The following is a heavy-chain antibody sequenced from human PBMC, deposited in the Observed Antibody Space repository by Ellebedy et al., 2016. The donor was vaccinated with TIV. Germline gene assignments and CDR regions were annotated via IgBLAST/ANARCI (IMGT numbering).Heavy chain of an antibody. D-gene: IGHD2-21*01. V-gene: IGHV5-51*01. CDR1: GYSFTSYW. CDR3: ARGLFYYGMDV. J-gene: IGHJ6*02. CDR2: IYPGDSDT. Sequence: GGSLRLXCTGSGYSFTSYWIGWVRQMPGKGLEWMGIIYPGDSDTRYSPSFQGQVTISADKSISTAYLQWSSLKASDTAMYYCARGLFYYGMDVWGQGTTVTVSS.